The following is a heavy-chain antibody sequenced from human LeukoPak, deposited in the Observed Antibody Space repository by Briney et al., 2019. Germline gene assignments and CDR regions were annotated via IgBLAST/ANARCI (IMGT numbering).Heavy chain of an antibody. Sequence: SETPSLTCTVSGGSISSSSYYWGWIRQPPGKGLEWIGSIYYSGSTYYNPSLKSRGTISEDTSKNQFSLKLSSVTATDTAVYYCARGEWIQLWLTYWGQGTLVTVSS. D-gene: IGHD5-18*01. CDR2: IYYSGST. J-gene: IGHJ4*02. V-gene: IGHV4-39*01. CDR1: GGSISSSSYY. CDR3: ARGEWIQLWLTY.